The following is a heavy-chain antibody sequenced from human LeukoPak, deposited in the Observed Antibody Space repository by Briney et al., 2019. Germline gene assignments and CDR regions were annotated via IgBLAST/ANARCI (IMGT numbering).Heavy chain of an antibody. Sequence: PGGSLRLSCAASGFTFTSYSMNWVRQAPGKGLEWVSSISSSSSYIYYADSVKGRFTISRDNAKNSLYLQMNSLRAEDTAVYYCARDQYNSSGTYAGIDYWGQGTLVAVSS. CDR1: GFTFTSYS. CDR3: ARDQYNSSGTYAGIDY. V-gene: IGHV3-21*01. D-gene: IGHD1-26*01. J-gene: IGHJ4*02. CDR2: ISSSSSYI.